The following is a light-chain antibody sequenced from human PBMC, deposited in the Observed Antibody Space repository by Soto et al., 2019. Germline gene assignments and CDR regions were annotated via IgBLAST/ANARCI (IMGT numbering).Light chain of an antibody. Sequence: QSALTQPPSVSGAPGQRVTISCTGSSSNIGAGYDVHWYQQLPGTAPKLLIYGNSNRPSGVPDRFSGSKSGTSASLAITGLQAEDGADYSCQSYDSSLSGGVFGGGTKLTVL. V-gene: IGLV1-40*01. CDR3: QSYDSSLSGGV. J-gene: IGLJ3*02. CDR2: GNS. CDR1: SSNIGAGYD.